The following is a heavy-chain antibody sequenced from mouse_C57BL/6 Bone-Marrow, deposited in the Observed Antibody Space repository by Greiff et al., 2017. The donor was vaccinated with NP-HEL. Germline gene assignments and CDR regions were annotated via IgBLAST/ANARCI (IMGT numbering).Heavy chain of an antibody. D-gene: IGHD1-1*01. J-gene: IGHJ4*01. V-gene: IGHV5-6*01. Sequence: EVQLVESGGDLVKPGGSLKLSCAASGFTFSSYGMSWVRQTPDKRLEWVATISSGGSYTYYPDSVKGRFTISRDNAKNTLYLQMSSLKSEDTAMYYCARPFTTVVYYAMDYWGQGTSVTVSS. CDR3: ARPFTTVVYYAMDY. CDR1: GFTFSSYG. CDR2: ISSGGSYT.